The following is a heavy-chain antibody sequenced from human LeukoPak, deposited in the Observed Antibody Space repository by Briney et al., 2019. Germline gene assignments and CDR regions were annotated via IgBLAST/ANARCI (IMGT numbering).Heavy chain of an antibody. Sequence: SETLSLTCAVSGGSISSYYWSWIRQPPGKGLEWIGYIYYSGSTNYNPSLKSRVTISVDTSKNQFSLKLSSVTAADTAVYYCASGGSYLSAFDIWGQGTMVTVSS. CDR2: IYYSGST. J-gene: IGHJ3*02. D-gene: IGHD1-26*01. V-gene: IGHV4-59*12. CDR3: ASGGSYLSAFDI. CDR1: GGSISSYY.